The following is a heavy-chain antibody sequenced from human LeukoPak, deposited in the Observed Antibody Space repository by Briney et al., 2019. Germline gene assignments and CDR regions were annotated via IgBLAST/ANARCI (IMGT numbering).Heavy chain of an antibody. J-gene: IGHJ4*02. CDR3: AKGKRLRLGELSLRTGYYFDY. CDR2: ISGSGGST. CDR1: GFTFSSYA. Sequence: GSLRLSCAASGFTFSSYAMSWVRQAPGKGLEWVSAISGSGGSTYYADSVKGRFTISRDNSKNTLYLQMNSLRAEDTAVYYCAKGKRLRLGELSLRTGYYFDYWGQGTLVTVSS. D-gene: IGHD3-16*02. V-gene: IGHV3-23*01.